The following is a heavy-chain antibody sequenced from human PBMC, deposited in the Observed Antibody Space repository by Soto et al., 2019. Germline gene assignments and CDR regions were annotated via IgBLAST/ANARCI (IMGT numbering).Heavy chain of an antibody. Sequence: NPSETLSLTCTVSGGSISSSSYYWGWIRQPPGKGLEWIRSIYYSGSTYYNPSLKSRVTISVDTSKNQFSLKLSSVTAADTAVYYCARFGITMVRGNWFDPWGQGTLVTVSS. D-gene: IGHD3-10*01. CDR2: IYYSGST. J-gene: IGHJ5*02. CDR3: ARFGITMVRGNWFDP. V-gene: IGHV4-39*01. CDR1: GGSISSSSYY.